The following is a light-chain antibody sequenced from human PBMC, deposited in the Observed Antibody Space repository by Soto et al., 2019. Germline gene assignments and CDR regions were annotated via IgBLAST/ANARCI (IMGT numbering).Light chain of an antibody. Sequence: EIVLTQSPGTLSLSPGERATLSCRASQSVSSSYLAWYQQKPGQAPRLLIYGPSIRATGIPDRFSGSGSGTVFTLTISRLEPEDFAVYYCQQYGSSPPVTFGGGTKVEIK. CDR1: QSVSSSY. J-gene: IGKJ4*01. CDR2: GPS. V-gene: IGKV3-20*01. CDR3: QQYGSSPPVT.